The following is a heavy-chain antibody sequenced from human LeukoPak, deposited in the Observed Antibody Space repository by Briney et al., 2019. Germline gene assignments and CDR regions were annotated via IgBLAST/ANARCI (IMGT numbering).Heavy chain of an antibody. CDR1: GFTFSSYW. J-gene: IGHJ4*02. CDR2: INNDGSST. Sequence: GGSLRLSCAASGFTFSSYWMHWVRQAPGKGLVWVTHINNDGSSTSYADSVKGRFTISRDNAKNTLYLQMNSLRTEDTAVYYCACYGIAPPYWGQGTLVTVSS. V-gene: IGHV3-74*01. CDR3: ACYGIAPPY. D-gene: IGHD2-15*01.